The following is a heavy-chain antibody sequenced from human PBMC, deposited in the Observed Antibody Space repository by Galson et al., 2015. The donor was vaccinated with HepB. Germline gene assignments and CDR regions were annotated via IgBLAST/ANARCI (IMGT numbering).Heavy chain of an antibody. V-gene: IGHV3-21*01. Sequence: SLRLSCAASGFTFSSYSMNWVRQAPGKGLEWVSAIGSSSTYIYYADSVKGRFTISRDNAKNSLYLQMNSLRAEDTAVYYCAPTAIVPTDYYFYDMDVWGQGTTVTVSS. CDR1: GFTFSSYS. CDR3: APTAIVPTDYYFYDMDV. J-gene: IGHJ6*02. D-gene: IGHD5-12*01. CDR2: IGSSSTYI.